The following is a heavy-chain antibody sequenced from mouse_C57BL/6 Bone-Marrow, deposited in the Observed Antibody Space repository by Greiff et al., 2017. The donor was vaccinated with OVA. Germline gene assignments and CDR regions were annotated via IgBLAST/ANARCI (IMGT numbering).Heavy chain of an antibody. CDR2: ISNGGGST. D-gene: IGHD4-1*02. J-gene: IGHJ2*01. Sequence: EVQGVESGGGLVQPGGSLKLSCAASGFTFSDYYMYWVRQTPEKRLEWVAYISNGGGSTYYPDTVKGRFTISRDNAKNTLYLQMSRLKSEDTAMYYSARQGGNWAVDYWGQGTTLTVSS. CDR1: GFTFSDYY. CDR3: ARQGGNWAVDY. V-gene: IGHV5-12*01.